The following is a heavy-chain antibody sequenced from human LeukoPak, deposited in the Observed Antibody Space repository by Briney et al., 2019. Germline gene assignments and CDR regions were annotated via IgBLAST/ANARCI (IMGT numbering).Heavy chain of an antibody. D-gene: IGHD3-3*01. Sequence: SETLSLTCTVSGGSISSGGYYWSWIRQHPGKGLEWIGYIYYSGSTYYNPSLKSRVTISVDTSKNQFSLKLSSMTAADTAVYYCARVFPTIFGVPAHNWFDPWGQGTLVTVSS. CDR1: GGSISSGGYY. CDR2: IYYSGST. J-gene: IGHJ5*02. CDR3: ARVFPTIFGVPAHNWFDP. V-gene: IGHV4-31*03.